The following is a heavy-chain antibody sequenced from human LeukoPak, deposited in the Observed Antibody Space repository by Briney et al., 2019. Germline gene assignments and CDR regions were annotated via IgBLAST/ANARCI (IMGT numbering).Heavy chain of an antibody. CDR3: AKVPGIQLWSYFDY. J-gene: IGHJ4*02. CDR2: ISGTGGRT. Sequence: GGSLRLSCAASGFTFSTYAMTWVRQAPGKGLEWVSDISGTGGRTYYADSVKGRFTISRDNSKNTVDLLMNSLRAEDTAIYYCAKVPGIQLWSYFDYWGQGTLVTVSS. D-gene: IGHD5-18*01. CDR1: GFTFSTYA. V-gene: IGHV3-23*01.